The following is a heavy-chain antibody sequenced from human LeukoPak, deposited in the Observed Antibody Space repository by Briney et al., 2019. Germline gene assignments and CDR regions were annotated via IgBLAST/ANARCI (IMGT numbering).Heavy chain of an antibody. J-gene: IGHJ4*02. CDR2: IYTGGGT. CDR1: GFTVSSNY. V-gene: IGHV3-53*01. Sequence: GGSLRLSCAASGFTVSSNYMSWVRQAPVKGLEWVSVIYTGGGTYYADSVKGRFTISRDNSKNTLYLQMNSLRAEDTAVYYCARSEFDYWGQGTLVTVSS. CDR3: ARSEFDY.